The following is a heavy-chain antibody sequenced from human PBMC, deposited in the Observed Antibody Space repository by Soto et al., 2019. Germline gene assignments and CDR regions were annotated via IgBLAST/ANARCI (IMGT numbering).Heavy chain of an antibody. CDR2: ITPFSGDV. V-gene: IGHV1-45*02. D-gene: IGHD1-26*01. J-gene: IGHJ4*02. Sequence: QVQLVQSGAEVKKPGSSVNVSCKALGNTFTYRYLHWVRQAPGQALEWMGWITPFSGDVHYAQKFQERVTITRDRSINTAYMRMSSLRPEDTAMYYCASGGAGSGPFTWELPDHWGQGTLVTVSS. CDR3: ASGGAGSGPFTWELPDH. CDR1: GNTFTYRY.